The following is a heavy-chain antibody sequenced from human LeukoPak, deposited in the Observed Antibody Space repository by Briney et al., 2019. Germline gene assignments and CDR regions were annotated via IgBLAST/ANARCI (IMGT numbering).Heavy chain of an antibody. CDR1: GLSFNTYW. D-gene: IGHD5-12*01. CDR3: GRGPGYRSDY. CDR2: INQDGSEK. V-gene: IGHV3-7*05. Sequence: GGSLRLSCAASGLSFNTYWMNWVRQAPGKGLEWVANINQDGSEKNYVGSVKGRFTISRDSAKKSLYLQMNSLRAEDTAVYYCGRGPGYRSDYWGQGTLVTVSS. J-gene: IGHJ4*02.